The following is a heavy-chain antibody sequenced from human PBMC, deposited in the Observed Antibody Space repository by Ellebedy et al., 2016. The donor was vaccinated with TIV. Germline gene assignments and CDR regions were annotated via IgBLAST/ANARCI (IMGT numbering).Heavy chain of an antibody. CDR2: ISSSGTAI. CDR1: GFSFTDYY. CDR3: ASTLRLDY. Sequence: GESLKISXAASGFSFTDYYMSWIRQAPGKGLEWVSHISSSGTAIYYANSVRGRFTISRDNAKNSLYLQMNSLRAEDTAVYYCASTLRLDYWGQGTLVIVSS. V-gene: IGHV3-11*04. J-gene: IGHJ4*02. D-gene: IGHD2-15*01.